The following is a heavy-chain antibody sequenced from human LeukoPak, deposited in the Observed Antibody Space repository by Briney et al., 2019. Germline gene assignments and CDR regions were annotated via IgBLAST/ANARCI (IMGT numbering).Heavy chain of an antibody. V-gene: IGHV3-7*01. D-gene: IGHD6-19*01. J-gene: IGHJ4*02. CDR1: GITFSSYA. Sequence: PGGSLRLSCAASGITFSSYAMHWVRQAPGKGLEWVANIKQDGSEKYYVDSVKGRFTISRDNAKNSLYLQMNSLRAEDTAVYYCARGPSSGRLFDYWGQGTLVTVSS. CDR2: IKQDGSEK. CDR3: ARGPSSGRLFDY.